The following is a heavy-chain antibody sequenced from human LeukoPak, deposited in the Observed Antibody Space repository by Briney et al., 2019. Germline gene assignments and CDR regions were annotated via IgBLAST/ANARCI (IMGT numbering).Heavy chain of an antibody. CDR1: GGSFSGYY. V-gene: IGHV4-34*01. CDR3: ARDLRIAAIDY. D-gene: IGHD6-25*01. CDR2: INHSGST. Sequence: PSETLSLTCAVYGGSFSGYYWSWIRQPPGKGLEWIGEINHSGSTNYNPSLKSRVTISVDTSKNQFSLKLSSVTAADTAVYYCARDLRIAAIDYWGQGTLVTVSS. J-gene: IGHJ4*02.